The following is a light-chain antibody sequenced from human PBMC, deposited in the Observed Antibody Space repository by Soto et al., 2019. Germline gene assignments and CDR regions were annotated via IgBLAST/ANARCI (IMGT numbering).Light chain of an antibody. Sequence: QSALTQPASVSGSPGQSITISCTGTSSDVGGYNYVSWYQQHPGKAPKLMIYEVSNRPSGVSNRFSGSKSGNTASLTISRLQAEDAADYYCSSYTSSSTLIFGTGTKLTVL. CDR2: EVS. V-gene: IGLV2-14*01. CDR3: SSYTSSSTLI. CDR1: SSDVGGYNY. J-gene: IGLJ1*01.